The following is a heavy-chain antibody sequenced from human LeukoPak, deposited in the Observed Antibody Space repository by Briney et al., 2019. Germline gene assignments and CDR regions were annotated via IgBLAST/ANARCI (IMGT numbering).Heavy chain of an antibody. CDR2: ISRNGGST. CDR1: GFTFYSYP. D-gene: IGHD4/OR15-4a*01. J-gene: IGHJ3*02. Sequence: GSLRLSCSASGFTFYSYPVHWVRQAPGKGLEYVSGISRNGGSTYYADSVKGRFTISRDNSKNTLYLQMSSLRAEDTAVYYCVKESGFMVAPNSAFDIWGQGTMVTVSS. V-gene: IGHV3-64D*06. CDR3: VKESGFMVAPNSAFDI.